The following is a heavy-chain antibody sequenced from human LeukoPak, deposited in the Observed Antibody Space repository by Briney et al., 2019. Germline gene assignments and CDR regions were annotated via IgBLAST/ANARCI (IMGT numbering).Heavy chain of an antibody. D-gene: IGHD2-15*01. CDR3: ARGRYCSGGSCYGSDP. V-gene: IGHV4-4*07. CDR2: IYTSGST. Sequence: SETLSLTCTVSGGSISSYYWSWIRQPAGKGLEWIGRIYTSGSTNYNPSLKSRVTMSVDTSKNQFSLKLSSVTAADTAVYYCARGRYCSGGSCYGSDPWGQGTLVTVSS. J-gene: IGHJ5*02. CDR1: GGSISSYY.